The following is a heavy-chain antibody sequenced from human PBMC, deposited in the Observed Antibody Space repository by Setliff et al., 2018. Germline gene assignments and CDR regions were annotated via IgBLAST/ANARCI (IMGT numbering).Heavy chain of an antibody. CDR1: GVSITTFY. J-gene: IGHJ5*02. CDR3: ARVDDVGSGYENWIDP. V-gene: IGHV4-59*12. Sequence: SETLSLTCNVSGVSITTFYWTWIRQPPGKGLEWIGFITYSGSANYHPSLKSRVTISLDTSKNQFSLKLSSVTAADTAVYYCARVDDVGSGYENWIDPWGRGTLVSLL. D-gene: IGHD3-22*01. CDR2: ITYSGSA.